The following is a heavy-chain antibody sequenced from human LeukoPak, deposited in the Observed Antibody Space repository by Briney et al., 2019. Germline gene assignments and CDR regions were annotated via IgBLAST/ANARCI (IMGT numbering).Heavy chain of an antibody. Sequence: GASVKVSCKASGYTFTSYGISWVRQAPGQGLEWMGWISAYNGNTNYAQKLQGRVTMTTDTSTSTAYMELRSLRSDDTAVYYCARGGAVLLWFGELLSWGQGTLVTVSS. CDR2: ISAYNGNT. V-gene: IGHV1-18*01. D-gene: IGHD3-10*01. CDR1: GYTFTSYG. J-gene: IGHJ5*02. CDR3: ARGGAVLLWFGELLS.